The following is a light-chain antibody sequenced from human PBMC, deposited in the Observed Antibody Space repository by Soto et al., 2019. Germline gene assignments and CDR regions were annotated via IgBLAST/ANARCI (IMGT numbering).Light chain of an antibody. CDR1: QSVSTK. CDR3: QHYNNWPLT. Sequence: EIVMTQSPATLSVSPGERATLSFRASQSVSTKLAWYKQKPGQAPRLLIYGASTRATGIPARFSGSGSGTEFTLTISSLQSEDFAVYYCQHYNNWPLTFGGGTKVDI. CDR2: GAS. J-gene: IGKJ4*01. V-gene: IGKV3-15*01.